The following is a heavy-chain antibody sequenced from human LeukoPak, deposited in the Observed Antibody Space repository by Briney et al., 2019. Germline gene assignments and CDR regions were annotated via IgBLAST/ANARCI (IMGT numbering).Heavy chain of an antibody. CDR1: GLTFNSYW. CDR2: INGDASNT. V-gene: IGHV3-74*03. CDR3: ARAMPHDNWFDP. Sequence: GGSLRLSYAASGLTFNSYWMHWVRQVAGKGLVWVARINGDASNTTYADSVKGRFTISRDNAKNTLYLQMNSLRVDDTAVYYCARAMPHDNWFDPWGQGSLVTVSS. J-gene: IGHJ5*02. D-gene: IGHD2-2*01.